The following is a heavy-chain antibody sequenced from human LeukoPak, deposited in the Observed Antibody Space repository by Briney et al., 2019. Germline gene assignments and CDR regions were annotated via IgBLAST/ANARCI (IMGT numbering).Heavy chain of an antibody. Sequence: SETLSLTCTVSRGSNSSPNYFWSWLRQHPGKGLEWIAYIHYSRGAYYNPSLESRVTMSVDSSKNQFSLKLSSVTAADTALYYCAREVDVPSTSDAFDIWGQGTMVTVSS. CDR3: AREVDVPSTSDAFDI. J-gene: IGHJ3*02. V-gene: IGHV4-31*03. D-gene: IGHD2-2*01. CDR2: IHYSRGA. CDR1: RGSNSSPNYF.